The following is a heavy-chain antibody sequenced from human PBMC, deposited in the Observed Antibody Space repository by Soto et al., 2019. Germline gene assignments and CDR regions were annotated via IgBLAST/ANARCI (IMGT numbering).Heavy chain of an antibody. Sequence: SETLSLTCTVSGGSVSSGSYYWSWIRQPPGKGLEWIGYIYYSGSTNYNPSLKSRVTISVDTSKNQFSLKLSSVTAADTAVYYCTRDYYGSGSFSYWGQGTLVTVSS. CDR2: IYYSGST. V-gene: IGHV4-61*01. CDR3: TRDYYGSGSFSY. D-gene: IGHD3-10*01. CDR1: GGSVSSGSYY. J-gene: IGHJ4*02.